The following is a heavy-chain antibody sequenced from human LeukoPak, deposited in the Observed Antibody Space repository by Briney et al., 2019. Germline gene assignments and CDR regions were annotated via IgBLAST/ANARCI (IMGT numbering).Heavy chain of an antibody. J-gene: IGHJ4*02. CDR3: ARGGIVVVPAAYYFDY. CDR1: GFTFSSYS. Sequence: GGSLRLSCAASGFTFSSYSMSWVRQAPGKGLEWVSYISSSSSTIYYADSVKGRFTISRDNAKNSLYLQMNSLRAEDTAVYYCARGGIVVVPAAYYFDYWGQGTLVTVSS. CDR2: ISSSSSTI. V-gene: IGHV3-48*01. D-gene: IGHD2-2*01.